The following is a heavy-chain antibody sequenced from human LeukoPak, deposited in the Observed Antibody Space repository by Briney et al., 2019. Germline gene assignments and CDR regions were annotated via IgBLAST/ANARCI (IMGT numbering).Heavy chain of an antibody. V-gene: IGHV1-69*06. J-gene: IGHJ4*02. D-gene: IGHD3-16*02. CDR2: IIPIFGTA. Sequence: SVKVSCKASGGTFSSYAISWVRQAPGQGLEWMGGIIPIFGTANYAQKFQGRVTITADKSTSTAYMELSSLRSEDTAVYYCAILPQGELSPDFDYWGQGTLVTVSS. CDR3: AILPQGELSPDFDY. CDR1: GGTFSSYA.